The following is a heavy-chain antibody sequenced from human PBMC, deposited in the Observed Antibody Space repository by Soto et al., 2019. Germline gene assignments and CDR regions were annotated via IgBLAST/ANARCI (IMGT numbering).Heavy chain of an antibody. CDR3: AKPAYYYDSSGYSYYDY. D-gene: IGHD3-22*01. CDR1: GFTFSSYG. V-gene: IGHV3-30*18. CDR2: ISYDGSNK. Sequence: GGSLRLSCAASGFTFSSYGMHWVRQAPGKGLEWVAVISYDGSNKYYADSVKGRFTISRDNSKNTLYLQMNSLRAEDTAVYYCAKPAYYYDSSGYSYYDYWGQGTLVTAPQ. J-gene: IGHJ4*02.